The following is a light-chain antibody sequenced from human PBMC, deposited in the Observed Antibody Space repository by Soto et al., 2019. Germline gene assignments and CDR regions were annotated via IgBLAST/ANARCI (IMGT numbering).Light chain of an antibody. CDR2: AAS. J-gene: IGKJ1*01. CDR3: QQYYSYPWT. V-gene: IGKV1-8*01. CDR1: QGISSY. Sequence: LRMTQSPSSFSASTRDRVTITCRASQGISSYLAWYQQKPGKAPKLLIYAASTLQSGVPSRFSGSGSGTDFTLTISCLQSEDFATYYCQQYYSYPWTFGQGTKVDIK.